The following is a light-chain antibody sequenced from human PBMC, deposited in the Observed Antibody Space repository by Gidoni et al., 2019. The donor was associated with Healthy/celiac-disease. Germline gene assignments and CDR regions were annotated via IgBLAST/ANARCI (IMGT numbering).Light chain of an antibody. CDR3: QQYYSTPPVCS. Sequence: DIVMTQSPDSLAVSLGERATINCKSSQSVLYSSNNKNYLAWYQQKPGQPPKLLIYWASTRESGVPDRFSGSGSGTDFTLTISSLQAEDVAVYYCQQYYSTPPVCSFGQGTKLEIK. CDR1: QSVLYSSNNKNY. J-gene: IGKJ2*04. CDR2: WAS. V-gene: IGKV4-1*01.